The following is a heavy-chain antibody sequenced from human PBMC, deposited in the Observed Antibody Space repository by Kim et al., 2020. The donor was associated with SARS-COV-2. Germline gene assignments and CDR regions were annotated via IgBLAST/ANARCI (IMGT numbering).Heavy chain of an antibody. CDR3: VKDDSNYYDDSSVSTFYFDP. D-gene: IGHD3-22*01. Sequence: GGSLRLSCSASGFTFSAYPMHWVRQAPGRGLEYVSGITDSGETTYYADSVKARFTISRDNSKNTLHLQMGSLRPDDTAVYYCVKDDSNYYDDSSVSTFYFDPWGPGTLVTVSS. CDR2: ITDSGETT. J-gene: IGHJ4*02. V-gene: IGHV3-64D*09. CDR1: GFTFSAYP.